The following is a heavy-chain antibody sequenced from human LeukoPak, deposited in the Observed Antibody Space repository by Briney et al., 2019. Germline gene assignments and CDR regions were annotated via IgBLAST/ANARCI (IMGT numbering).Heavy chain of an antibody. J-gene: IGHJ4*02. D-gene: IGHD2-2*01. V-gene: IGHV3-30*02. CDR1: GFTFSTYG. CDR3: AKDAPVNIVVVPAANS. CDR2: IRYDGSDI. Sequence: GGSLRLSCAASGFTFSTYGMHWVRQAPGKGLEWVAFIRYDGSDIYYADSVKGRFTMSRDNSKNTLYLQMNSLRAEDTAVYYCAKDAPVNIVVVPAANSWGQGTLVTVSS.